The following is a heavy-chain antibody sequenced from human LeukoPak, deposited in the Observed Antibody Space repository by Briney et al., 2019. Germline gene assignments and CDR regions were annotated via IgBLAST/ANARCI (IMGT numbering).Heavy chain of an antibody. D-gene: IGHD5-18*01. CDR1: GGSISSYY. J-gene: IGHJ4*02. Sequence: KLSETLSLTCTVSGGSISSYYWSWIRQPPGKGLEWIGYIYYSGSTYYNPSLKSRVTISVDTSKNQFSLKLSSVTAADTAVYYCARRDSYGYYFDYWGQGTLVTVSS. CDR2: IYYSGST. CDR3: ARRDSYGYYFDY. V-gene: IGHV4-59*08.